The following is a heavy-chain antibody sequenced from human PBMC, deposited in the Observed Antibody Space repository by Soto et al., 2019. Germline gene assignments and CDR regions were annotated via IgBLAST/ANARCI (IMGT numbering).Heavy chain of an antibody. CDR3: AKDLAHGDSSTLFHH. J-gene: IGHJ1*01. D-gene: IGHD4-17*01. CDR2: ISGSGGST. Sequence: GGSLRLSCAASGFTFSSYAMSWVRQAPGKGLEWVSAISGSGGSTYYADSVKGRFTISRDNSKNTLYLQMNSLRAEDTAVYYCAKDLAHGDSSTLFHHWAQGTLVTVSS. CDR1: GFTFSSYA. V-gene: IGHV3-23*01.